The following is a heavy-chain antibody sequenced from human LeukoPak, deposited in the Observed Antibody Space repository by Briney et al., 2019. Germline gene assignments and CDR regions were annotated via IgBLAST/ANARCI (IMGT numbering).Heavy chain of an antibody. CDR2: INPNSGDT. J-gene: IGHJ4*02. CDR3: ARDLVDTAMWEFDY. Sequence: ASVKVSCKASGYTYTGYIMHWARQAPGQGLEWMGWINPNSGDTKYTQKFQGRVTLTRDTSISTAYMELNRLRSDDTAVYYCARDLVDTAMWEFDYWGQGTLVTVPS. V-gene: IGHV1-2*02. D-gene: IGHD5-18*01. CDR1: GYTYTGYI.